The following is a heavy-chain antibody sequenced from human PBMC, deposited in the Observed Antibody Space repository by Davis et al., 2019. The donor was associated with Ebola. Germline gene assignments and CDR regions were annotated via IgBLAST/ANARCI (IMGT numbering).Heavy chain of an antibody. D-gene: IGHD1-26*01. V-gene: IGHV1-69*10. Sequence: SVKVSCKASGGTFSSYAISWVRQAPGQGLEWMGGIIPILGIANYAQKFQGRVTITADKSTSTAYMELSSLRSEDTAVYYCARGPANSYYHYYYYYMDVWGKGTTVTVSS. J-gene: IGHJ6*03. CDR2: IIPILGIA. CDR1: GGTFSSYA. CDR3: ARGPANSYYHYYYYYMDV.